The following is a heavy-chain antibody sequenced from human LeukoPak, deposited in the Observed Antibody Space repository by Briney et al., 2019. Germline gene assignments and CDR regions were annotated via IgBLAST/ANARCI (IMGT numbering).Heavy chain of an antibody. CDR3: ARHSGLGYCSGGSCPFDY. J-gene: IGHJ4*02. CDR2: INHSGST. CDR1: GGSFSGYY. Sequence: SETLSLTCAVYGGSFSGYYWSWIRQPPGKGLEWIGEINHSGSTNYNPSLKSRVTISVDTSKNQFSLKLSSVTAADTAVYYCARHSGLGYCSGGSCPFDYWGQGTLVTVSS. D-gene: IGHD2-15*01. V-gene: IGHV4-34*01.